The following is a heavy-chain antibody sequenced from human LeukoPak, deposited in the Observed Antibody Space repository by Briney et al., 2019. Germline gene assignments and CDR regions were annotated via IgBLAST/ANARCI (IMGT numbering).Heavy chain of an antibody. V-gene: IGHV3-7*01. CDR1: GFTFSSYW. CDR2: IKEDGSEK. CDR3: ARATASNWFDP. D-gene: IGHD5-18*01. J-gene: IGHJ5*02. Sequence: GGSLRLSCAASGFTFSSYWMSWVRRAPGKGLEWVANIKEDGSEKYYVDSVKGRFTISRDNAKSSLYLQMNSLRAEDTAIYYCARATASNWFDPWGQGTLVTVSS.